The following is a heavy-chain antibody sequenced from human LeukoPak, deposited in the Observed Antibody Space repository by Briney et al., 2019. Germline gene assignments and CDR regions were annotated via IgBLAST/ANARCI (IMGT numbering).Heavy chain of an antibody. J-gene: IGHJ4*02. CDR2: ISSSSSTI. V-gene: IGHV3-48*01. CDR3: ATDKSQEVTTLDY. D-gene: IGHD4-17*01. CDR1: GFTFSSYS. Sequence: PGGSLRLSCAASGFTFSSYSMNWVRQAPGKGLEWVSYISSSSSTIYYADSVKGRFTISRDNAKNSLYLQMNSLRAEDTAVYYCATDKSQEVTTLDYWGQGTLVTVSS.